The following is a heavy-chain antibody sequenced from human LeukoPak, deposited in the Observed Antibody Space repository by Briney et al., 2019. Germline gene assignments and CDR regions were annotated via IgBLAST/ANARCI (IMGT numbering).Heavy chain of an antibody. V-gene: IGHV3-23*01. J-gene: IGHJ4*02. D-gene: IGHD3-10*01. Sequence: GGSLRLSCAASGFTFSSYAMSWVRQAPGKGLEWVSAISGSGGSAYYADSVKGRFTISRDNSKNTLYLQMNSLRAEDTAVYYCAKDQDYYGSGSFDYWGQGTLVTVSS. CDR2: ISGSGGSA. CDR3: AKDQDYYGSGSFDY. CDR1: GFTFSSYA.